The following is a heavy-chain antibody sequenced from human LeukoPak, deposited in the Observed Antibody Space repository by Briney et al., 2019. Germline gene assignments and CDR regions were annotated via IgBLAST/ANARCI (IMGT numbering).Heavy chain of an antibody. CDR3: ARDPSDYGDYYNWFDP. D-gene: IGHD4-17*01. Sequence: ASVKVSCKASGYTFTSYAMNWVRQAPGQGLEWMGWINTNTGNPTYAQGFTGRFVFSLDTSVSTAYLQISSLKAEDTAVYYCARDPSDYGDYYNWFDPWGQGTLVTVSS. CDR1: GYTFTSYA. CDR2: INTNTGNP. J-gene: IGHJ5*02. V-gene: IGHV7-4-1*02.